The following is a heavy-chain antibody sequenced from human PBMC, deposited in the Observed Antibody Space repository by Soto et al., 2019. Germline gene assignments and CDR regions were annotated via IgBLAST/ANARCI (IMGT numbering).Heavy chain of an antibody. D-gene: IGHD2-2*01. CDR2: IHYSGST. CDR3: VRVGVVVPVAAFVFDI. J-gene: IGHJ3*02. Sequence: KGLEWIGYIHYSGSTNYNPSLTTRITISVDTSKNQLSLKLSSVTAADTAVYYCVRVGVVVPVAAFVFDISAQRTIVTV. V-gene: IGHV4-59*01.